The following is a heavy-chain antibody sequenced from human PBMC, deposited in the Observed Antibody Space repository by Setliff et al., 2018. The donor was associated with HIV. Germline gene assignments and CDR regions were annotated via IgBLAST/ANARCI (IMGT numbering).Heavy chain of an antibody. CDR3: ARLLRRPHDFFYMDV. V-gene: IGHV5-10-1*01. CDR2: LDPRDSYT. CDR1: GYTFSNFW. D-gene: IGHD2-15*01. Sequence: PGESLTISCKGSGYTFSNFWISWVRQMPGKGLEWMGRLDPRDSYTDYSPSFQGHVTISGDKSSSTAYLQWSSLEVSDTATYYCARLLRRPHDFFYMDVWGKGTTVTVSS. J-gene: IGHJ6*03.